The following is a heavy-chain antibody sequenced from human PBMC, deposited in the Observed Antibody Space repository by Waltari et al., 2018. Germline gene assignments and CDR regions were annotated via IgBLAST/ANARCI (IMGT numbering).Heavy chain of an antibody. Sequence: QVQLVQSGAEVKKPGSSVKVSCKASGGTFSSYAISWVRQAPGQGFGWMGGINPSLGIANYAQKFQGRITITADESTSSAYMELSSLRSEDTAVYYCATSYCGGDCQFAEYFQHWGQGTLVTVSS. J-gene: IGHJ1*01. D-gene: IGHD2-21*01. CDR1: GGTFSSYA. CDR3: ATSYCGGDCQFAEYFQH. V-gene: IGHV1-69*04. CDR2: INPSLGIA.